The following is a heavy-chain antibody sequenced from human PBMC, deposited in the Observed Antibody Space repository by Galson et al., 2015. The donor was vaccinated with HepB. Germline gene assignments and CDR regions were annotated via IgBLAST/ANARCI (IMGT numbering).Heavy chain of an antibody. Sequence: SVKVSCKASGGTFSSYTISWVRQAPGQGLEWMGRIIPILGIANYAQKFQGRVTITADKSTSTAYMELSSLRSEDTAVYYCARDAYCGGDCYFAFDIWGQGTMVTVSS. CDR3: ARDAYCGGDCYFAFDI. V-gene: IGHV1-69*04. CDR1: GGTFSSYT. CDR2: IIPILGIA. D-gene: IGHD2-21*02. J-gene: IGHJ3*02.